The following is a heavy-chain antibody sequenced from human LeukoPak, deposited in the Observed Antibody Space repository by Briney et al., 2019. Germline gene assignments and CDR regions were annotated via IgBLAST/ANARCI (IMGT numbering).Heavy chain of an antibody. CDR1: GYSFTSHY. J-gene: IGHJ5*02. CDR3: ARSPDYCSSTSCYNWFDP. D-gene: IGHD2-2*01. CDR2: INPSGSST. Sequence: ASVKVSCKASGYSFTSHYMHWVRQAPGQGLEWLGLINPSGSSTLYAQKFQGRVTMTRDMSTTTDYMELSSLRSEDTAVYYCARSPDYCSSTSCYNWFDPWGQGTLVTVSS. V-gene: IGHV1-46*01.